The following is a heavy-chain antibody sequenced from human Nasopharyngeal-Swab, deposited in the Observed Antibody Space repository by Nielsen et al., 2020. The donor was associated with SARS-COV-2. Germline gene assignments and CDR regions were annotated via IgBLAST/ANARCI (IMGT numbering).Heavy chain of an antibody. CDR2: ISVNGAST. V-gene: IGHV3-23*01. D-gene: IGHD3-9*01. Sequence: GESLKISCAASGFTFSSYAVTWVRQAPGKGLEWVSSISVNGASTYYAGSVKGRFTISRDNSRNTLYLQMNSLRAEDTAVYYCAKKLENILRYFDWLLDAFDIWGQGTMVTVSS. CDR1: GFTFSSYA. J-gene: IGHJ3*02. CDR3: AKKLENILRYFDWLLDAFDI.